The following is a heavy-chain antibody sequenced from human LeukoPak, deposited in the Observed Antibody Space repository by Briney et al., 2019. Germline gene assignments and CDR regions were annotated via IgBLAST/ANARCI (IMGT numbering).Heavy chain of an antibody. Sequence: PGGSLRLSCAASGFTFSSYSMNWVRQAPGQGLEWVSSISSSSSYIYYADSVKGRFTISRDNAKNSLYLQMNSLRAEDTAVYYCARDRKYSDAFDIWGQGTMVTVSS. CDR2: ISSSSSYI. CDR1: GFTFSSYS. D-gene: IGHD2-21*01. J-gene: IGHJ3*02. CDR3: ARDRKYSDAFDI. V-gene: IGHV3-21*01.